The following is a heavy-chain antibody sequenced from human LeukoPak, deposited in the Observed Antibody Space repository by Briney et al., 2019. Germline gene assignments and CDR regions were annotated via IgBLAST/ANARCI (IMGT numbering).Heavy chain of an antibody. D-gene: IGHD1-7*01. CDR2: IDSSSSYI. Sequence: GGYLRLSCAASGFTFSSYSINWVRQAPGKGLEWVSSIDSSSSYIYYADSVKGRFTISRDKAKNSLFLQMNSLRVEDTAVYYCARPGITGTMGYGAFDIWGQGTRVTVSS. J-gene: IGHJ3*02. CDR3: ARPGITGTMGYGAFDI. V-gene: IGHV3-21*01. CDR1: GFTFSSYS.